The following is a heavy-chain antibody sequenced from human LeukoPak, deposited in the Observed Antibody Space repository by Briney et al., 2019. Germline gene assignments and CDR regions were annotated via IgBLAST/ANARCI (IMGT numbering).Heavy chain of an antibody. J-gene: IGHJ3*02. V-gene: IGHV5-51*01. CDR3: AKTSRYYYDSSPNAFDI. D-gene: IGHD3-22*01. CDR1: GYSFTSYW. CDR2: IYPGDSDT. Sequence: GESLKISCKGSGYSFTSYWIGWVRQMPGKGLEWMGIIYPGDSDTRYSPSFQGQVTISADKSISTAYLQWSSLKASDTAMYYCAKTSRYYYDSSPNAFDIWGQGTMVTVSS.